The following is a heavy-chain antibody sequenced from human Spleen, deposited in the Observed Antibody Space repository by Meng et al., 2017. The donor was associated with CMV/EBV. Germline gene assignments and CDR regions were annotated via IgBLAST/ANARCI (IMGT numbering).Heavy chain of an antibody. Sequence: GGSLRLSCAASGITVSSYGIHWVRQAPGKGLEWVAFIRYDGSNKHYSDSVKGRFSVSRDNSRNMVYLQMNSLRAEDTAVYYCARRAGNFDYWGQGTLVTVSS. V-gene: IGHV3-33*01. CDR2: IRYDGSNK. J-gene: IGHJ4*02. D-gene: IGHD6-19*01. CDR3: ARRAGNFDY. CDR1: GITVSSYG.